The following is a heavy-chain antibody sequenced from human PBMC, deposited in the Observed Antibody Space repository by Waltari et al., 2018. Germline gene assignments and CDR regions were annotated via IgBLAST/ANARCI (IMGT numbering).Heavy chain of an antibody. CDR2: IYYSGST. CDR3: ARVSWERDGYNRGFVY. Sequence: WIRQHPVKGLEWIGYIYYSGSTYYIPSLISRFTISVDTSKNQFSLKLSAVTAAVTSVYYCARVSWERDGYNRGFVYWGQGTLVTVSS. D-gene: IGHD5-12*01. J-gene: IGHJ4*02. V-gene: IGHV4-31*02.